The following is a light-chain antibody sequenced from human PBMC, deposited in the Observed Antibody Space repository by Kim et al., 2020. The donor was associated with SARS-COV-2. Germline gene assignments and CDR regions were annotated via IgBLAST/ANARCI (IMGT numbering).Light chain of an antibody. J-gene: IGKJ3*01. CDR2: DAS. Sequence: DIQMTQSPSSLSASVRDRITITCQASQDIQKCLNWYQQKPGKAPKLLIYDASNLKAGLPSRFSGSGSGTDFTFTISSLQPEDIATYYCQQCDDLPFTFGPGTKVEI. CDR3: QQCDDLPFT. CDR1: QDIQKC. V-gene: IGKV1-33*01.